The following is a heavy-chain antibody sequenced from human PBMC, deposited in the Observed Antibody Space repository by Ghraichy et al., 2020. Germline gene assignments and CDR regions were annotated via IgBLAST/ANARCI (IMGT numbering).Heavy chain of an antibody. V-gene: IGHV3-11*06. J-gene: IGHJ4*02. CDR2: ISSSSSST. CDR1: GFTFSDYD. Sequence: SCAASGFTFSDYDMSWIRQAPGKGLEWLSYISSSSSSTKYGDSVKGRFTISRDNAKKSLYLQMNSLRVEDTAVYYCARGGTGSIAVTGSDYWGQGTLVTVSS. D-gene: IGHD6-19*01. CDR3: ARGGTGSIAVTGSDY.